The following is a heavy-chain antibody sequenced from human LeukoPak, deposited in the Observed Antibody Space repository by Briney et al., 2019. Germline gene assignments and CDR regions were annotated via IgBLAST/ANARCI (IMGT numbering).Heavy chain of an antibody. CDR2: INGRGGST. Sequence: GGSLRLSCAASGFTFSNYAMSWVRQAPGKGLEWVSSINGRGGSTYYADSVKGRFTISRDNSENTLYLQMNSLRAEDTAVYYCASEDTAMGDYWGQGTLVTVSS. CDR1: GFTFSNYA. J-gene: IGHJ4*02. D-gene: IGHD5-18*01. V-gene: IGHV3-23*01. CDR3: ASEDTAMGDY.